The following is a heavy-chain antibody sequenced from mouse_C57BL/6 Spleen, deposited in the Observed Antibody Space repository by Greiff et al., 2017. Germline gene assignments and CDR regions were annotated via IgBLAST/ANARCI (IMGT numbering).Heavy chain of an antibody. V-gene: IGHV1-55*01. CDR2: IYPGSGSN. D-gene: IGHD2-3*01. Sequence: QVQLQQSGAELVKPGASVKMSCKASGYTFTSYWITWVKQRPGQGLEWMGDIYPGSGSNNYNEKFKSKATLTVDTSSRTAYRQLSSLTSEDSAVYYCAIRVYDGYRYYYAMDYWGQGTSVTVSS. CDR1: GYTFTSYW. J-gene: IGHJ4*01. CDR3: AIRVYDGYRYYYAMDY.